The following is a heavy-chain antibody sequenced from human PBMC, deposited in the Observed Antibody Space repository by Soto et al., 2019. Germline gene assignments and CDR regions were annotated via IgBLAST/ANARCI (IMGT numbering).Heavy chain of an antibody. CDR1: GYTFTSYG. V-gene: IGHV1-18*01. J-gene: IGHJ3*02. Sequence: ASVKVSCKASGYTFTSYGISWVRQAPGQGLEWMGWISTYNGNTNYAQKLQGRVTMTTDTSTSTAYMELRSLRTEDTAVYYCAAHLYCGNDCYQAALNTWGHGTLVTVSS. CDR2: ISTYNGNT. D-gene: IGHD2-21*02. CDR3: AAHLYCGNDCYQAALNT.